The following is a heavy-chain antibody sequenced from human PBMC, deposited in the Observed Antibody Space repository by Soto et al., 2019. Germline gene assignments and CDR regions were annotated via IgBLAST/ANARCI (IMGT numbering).Heavy chain of an antibody. D-gene: IGHD3-22*01. CDR2: ISAYNGNT. J-gene: IGHJ3*02. CDR3: ARTYYYDSSGYGSDAFDI. CDR1: GYTFTSYG. V-gene: IGHV1-18*01. Sequence: GASVKVSCKASGYTFTSYGISWVRQAPGRGLEWMGWISAYNGNTNYAQKLQGRVTMTTDTSTSTAYMELGSLRSDDTAVYYCARTYYYDSSGYGSDAFDIWGQGTMVTVS.